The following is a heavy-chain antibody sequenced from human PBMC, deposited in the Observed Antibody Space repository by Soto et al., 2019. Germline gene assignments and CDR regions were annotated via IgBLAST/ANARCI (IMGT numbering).Heavy chain of an antibody. CDR2: INAGNGNT. J-gene: IGHJ4*02. V-gene: IGHV1-3*01. CDR3: ARGGQMATRNSMPFDY. D-gene: IGHD5-12*01. Sequence: GASVKVSCKASGYTFTSYGMHWVRQAPGQRLEWMGWINAGNGNTKYSQKFQGRVTITRDTSASTAYMELSSLRSEDTAVYYCARGGQMATRNSMPFDYWGQGTLVTVSS. CDR1: GYTFTSYG.